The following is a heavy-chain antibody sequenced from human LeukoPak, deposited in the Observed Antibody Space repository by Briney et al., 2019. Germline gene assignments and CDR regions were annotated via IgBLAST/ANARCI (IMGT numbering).Heavy chain of an antibody. J-gene: IGHJ5*02. Sequence: PSQTLSLTCTVSGGSISSGGYSWSWIRQHPGKGLEWIGYIYYSGSTFYNPSLKSRVTISVDTSKTQFSLKLSSVTAADTAVYYCARDGHVDTTMAPFDPWGQGTLVTVSS. CDR2: IYYSGST. CDR3: ARDGHVDTTMAPFDP. D-gene: IGHD5-18*01. V-gene: IGHV4-31*03. CDR1: GGSISSGGYS.